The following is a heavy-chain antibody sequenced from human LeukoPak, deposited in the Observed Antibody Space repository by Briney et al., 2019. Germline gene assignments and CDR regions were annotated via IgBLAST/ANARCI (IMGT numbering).Heavy chain of an antibody. CDR1: GYSFTSYW. CDR2: IYPGDSDT. V-gene: IGHV5-51*01. CDR3: ARPKVYDSGGYYYDY. Sequence: GELRKISCKGSGYSFTSYWIGWVRQMPGKGLEWMGIIYPGDSDTRYSPSFQGQVTNSADKSISTAYLQWSSLKASDTAMYYCARPKVYDSGGYYYDYWGQGTLVTVSS. D-gene: IGHD3-22*01. J-gene: IGHJ4*02.